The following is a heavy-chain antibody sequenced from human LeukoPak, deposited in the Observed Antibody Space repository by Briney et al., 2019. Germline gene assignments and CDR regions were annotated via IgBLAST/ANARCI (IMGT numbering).Heavy chain of an antibody. CDR1: GVTLSSYC. Sequence: GGSLRLSCAASGVTLSSYCMSWVRQAPGKGLEWVPNINQDGSKKYYVDSVKGRFTISRDNAKNSLYLQSNSLRVEDTDVYYCARGYGNYGYWGQGALVTVSS. V-gene: IGHV3-7*01. CDR2: INQDGSKK. CDR3: ARGYGNYGY. D-gene: IGHD4-11*01. J-gene: IGHJ4*02.